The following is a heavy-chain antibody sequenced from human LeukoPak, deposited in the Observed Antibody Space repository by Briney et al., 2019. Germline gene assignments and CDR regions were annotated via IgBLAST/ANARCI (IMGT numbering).Heavy chain of an antibody. J-gene: IGHJ4*02. CDR3: AKDDDFWSGPDY. CDR1: GFTFSSYA. V-gene: IGHV3-23*01. Sequence: GGSLRLSCAASGFTFSSYAMSWVRQAPGKGLEGVSAISGSGGSTYYADSVKGRFTISRDNSKNTLYLQMNSLRVEDTAVYYCAKDDDFWSGPDYWGQGTLVTVSS. D-gene: IGHD3-3*01. CDR2: ISGSGGST.